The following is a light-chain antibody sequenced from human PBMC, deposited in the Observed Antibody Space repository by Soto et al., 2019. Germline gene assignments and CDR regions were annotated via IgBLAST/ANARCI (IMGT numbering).Light chain of an antibody. Sequence: DIQMTQSPSSLSASVGDRVTITCRASQRISNYLNWYQHKPGKAPRLLIYAASSLQSGVPSRFSGSGYGTDFSLTINSLQPEDFATYYCQQSYSTLDYTFGQGTKVEIK. CDR1: QRISNY. CDR2: AAS. J-gene: IGKJ2*01. V-gene: IGKV1-39*01. CDR3: QQSYSTLDYT.